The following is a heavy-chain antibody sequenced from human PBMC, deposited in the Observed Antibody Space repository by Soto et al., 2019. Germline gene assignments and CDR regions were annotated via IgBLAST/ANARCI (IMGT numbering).Heavy chain of an antibody. J-gene: IGHJ4*02. CDR3: TRALREELAIYNFDS. CDR1: GFSLSKARMG. CDR2: IFWNDER. Sequence: QVTLKESGPVLVKPTETLTLTCTVSGFSLSKARMGVSWIRQPPGKALEWLAHIFWNDERSYNTSLKSRLTISKDTSKSQVVLTMTNVDPMDTGTYICTRALREELAIYNFDSWGLGTLVTVSS. V-gene: IGHV2-26*01. D-gene: IGHD1-7*01.